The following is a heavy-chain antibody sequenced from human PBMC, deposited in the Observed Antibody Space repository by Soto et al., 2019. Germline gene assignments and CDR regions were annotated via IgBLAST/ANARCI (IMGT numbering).Heavy chain of an antibody. J-gene: IGHJ4*02. Sequence: GGSLRLSCAASGFTVSSNYMTWVRQAPGKGLEWVSVIYSGDSTYYADSVKGLFTISRDNSKNRLYLQMNSLRVEDTAVYYCAGGLTRIYIDHWGQGTLVTVSS. CDR2: IYSGDST. V-gene: IGHV3-53*01. CDR1: GFTVSSNY. CDR3: AGGLTRIYIDH. D-gene: IGHD2-15*01.